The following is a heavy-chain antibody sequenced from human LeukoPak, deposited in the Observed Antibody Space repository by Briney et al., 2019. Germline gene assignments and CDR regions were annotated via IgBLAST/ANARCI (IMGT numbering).Heavy chain of an antibody. V-gene: IGHV4-4*07. CDR3: ARTYYDILTGFHPGAFDI. J-gene: IGHJ3*02. Sequence: SETLSLTCTVSGGSISSYYWSWIRQPAGKGLEWIGRIYTSGSTNYNPSLKSRVTISVDTSKNQFSLKLSSVTAADTAVYYCARTYYDILTGFHPGAFDIWGQGTMVTVSS. D-gene: IGHD3-9*01. CDR2: IYTSGST. CDR1: GGSISSYY.